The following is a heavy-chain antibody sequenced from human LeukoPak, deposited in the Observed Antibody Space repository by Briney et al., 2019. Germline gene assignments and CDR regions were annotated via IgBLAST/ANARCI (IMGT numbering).Heavy chain of an antibody. D-gene: IGHD3-9*01. CDR3: ANFDGSSQAFHL. CDR1: GFTFSNYA. Sequence: PGGSLRLSCAASGFTFSNYAMHWVRQAPGKGLEWVALISYDGNNKYYADSVKGRFTISRDNSKSTLYLQMNSLRADDTAVYYCANFDGSSQAFHLWGQGTMVTVSS. J-gene: IGHJ3*01. CDR2: ISYDGNNK. V-gene: IGHV3-30-3*01.